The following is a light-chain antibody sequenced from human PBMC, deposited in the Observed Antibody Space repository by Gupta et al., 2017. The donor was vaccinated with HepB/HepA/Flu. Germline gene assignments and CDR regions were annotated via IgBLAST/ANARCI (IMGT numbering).Light chain of an antibody. V-gene: IGKV3-20*01. CDR1: QTISINF. CDR2: ASS. J-gene: IGKJ1*01. CDR3: QQEDHSPFT. Sequence: EVLLTQSPGTLSLSPGERGTLSCRASQTISINFLFWYQQKPGHAHRLIFYASSRATDVPDRFSGSGSGTEFTLSIDRLEPEDVAVYYCQQEDHSPFTFGQGTKVEIK.